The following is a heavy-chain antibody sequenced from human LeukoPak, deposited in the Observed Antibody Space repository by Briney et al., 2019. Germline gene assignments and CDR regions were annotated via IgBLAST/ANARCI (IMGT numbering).Heavy chain of an antibody. D-gene: IGHD2-2*01. Sequence: GSSVKVSCKASGGTFSIYAISWVRQAPGQGLEWMGGIIPIFGTANYAQKFQGRVTITADESTSTAYMELSSLRSEDTAVYYCARNHASVVPATYWFDPWGQGTLVTVSS. CDR3: ARNHASVVPATYWFDP. CDR2: IIPIFGTA. CDR1: GGTFSIYA. V-gene: IGHV1-69*01. J-gene: IGHJ5*02.